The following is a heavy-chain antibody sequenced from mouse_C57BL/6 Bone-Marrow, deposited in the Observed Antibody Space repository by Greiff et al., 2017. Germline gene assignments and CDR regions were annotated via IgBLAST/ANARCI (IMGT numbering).Heavy chain of an antibody. CDR1: GYTFTSYW. CDR3: TRSSYLVYAMDY. J-gene: IGHJ4*01. CDR2: LYPGNSDT. D-gene: IGHD2-12*01. Sequence: SGTVLARPGASVKMSCKTSGYTFTSYWMHWVKQRPGQGLDWIGALYPGNSDTSYNQKFKGKAKLTAVTSASTAYMELSSLTNEDSAVYYCTRSSYLVYAMDYGGQGTSVTVSS. V-gene: IGHV1-5*01.